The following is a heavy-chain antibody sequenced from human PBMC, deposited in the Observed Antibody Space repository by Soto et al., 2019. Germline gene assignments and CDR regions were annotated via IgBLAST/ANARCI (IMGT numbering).Heavy chain of an antibody. Sequence: EGSLRLSCAASGFTFSNALMSWVRQAPGKGLEWVGRIKTKIDGETTDYAAPVKGRFTSSRDDSKNTLYLQMNSLKTEDTAVYYCTTLTIFPPVGMDVWGQGTTVTVSS. CDR2: IKTKIDGETT. CDR1: GFTFSNAL. D-gene: IGHD3-3*01. CDR3: TTLTIFPPVGMDV. J-gene: IGHJ6*02. V-gene: IGHV3-15*01.